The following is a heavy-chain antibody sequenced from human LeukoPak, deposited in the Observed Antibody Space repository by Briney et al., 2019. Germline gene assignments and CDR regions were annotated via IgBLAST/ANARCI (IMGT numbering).Heavy chain of an antibody. CDR2: ISATGGTT. CDR1: GFAFSSFA. D-gene: IGHD3-22*01. J-gene: IGHJ4*02. CDR3: AKVRGNYYDSSGFHYPFNY. V-gene: IGHV3-23*01. Sequence: GGSLRLSCAASGFAFSSFAMSWVRQAPGKGLEWVSAISATGGTTDYADSVKGRFTISRDSSKNTLYLQMNTLRADDTAVYYCAKVRGNYYDSSGFHYPFNYWGQGTLVTVSS.